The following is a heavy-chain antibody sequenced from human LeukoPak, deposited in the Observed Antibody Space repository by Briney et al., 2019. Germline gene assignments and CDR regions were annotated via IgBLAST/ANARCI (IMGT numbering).Heavy chain of an antibody. Sequence: ASVTVSCKASGYTFTSYGITWVRQAPGQGLEWMGWISAYNGNTNYAQNLQGRLTMTTDTSTSTAYMDLRGLRSDDTAVYYCARHKATIRRDGYNWVAAFDIWGQGTMVTVSS. D-gene: IGHD5-24*01. CDR2: ISAYNGNT. CDR1: GYTFTSYG. V-gene: IGHV1-18*01. CDR3: ARHKATIRRDGYNWVAAFDI. J-gene: IGHJ3*02.